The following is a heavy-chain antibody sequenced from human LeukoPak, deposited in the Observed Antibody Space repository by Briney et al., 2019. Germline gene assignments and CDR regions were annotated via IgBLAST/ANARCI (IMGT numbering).Heavy chain of an antibody. Sequence: GGSLRLSCAASGFTFSDYYMSWIRQAPGKGLEWVSYISSSGSTIYYADSVKGRFTISRDNAKNSLYLQMNSLGAEDTAVYYCAREGVDSSGWYAIDYWGQGTLVTVSS. CDR1: GFTFSDYY. CDR2: ISSSGSTI. J-gene: IGHJ4*02. D-gene: IGHD6-19*01. CDR3: AREGVDSSGWYAIDY. V-gene: IGHV3-11*01.